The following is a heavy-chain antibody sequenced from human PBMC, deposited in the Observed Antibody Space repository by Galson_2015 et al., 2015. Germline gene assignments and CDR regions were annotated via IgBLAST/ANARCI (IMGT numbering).Heavy chain of an antibody. CDR2: IYYSGST. CDR3: ASALGRYCSGGSCFRYYFDY. Sequence: ETLSLTCTVSGGSLSSNNYYWGWIRQPPGKGLEWIGTIYYSGSTYYNPSLKSRVTISVDSSKNQFSLNLNSVSAADTAVYYCASALGRYCSGGSCFRYYFDYWGQGTLVTVSS. V-gene: IGHV4-39*07. J-gene: IGHJ4*02. CDR1: GGSLSSNNYY. D-gene: IGHD2-15*01.